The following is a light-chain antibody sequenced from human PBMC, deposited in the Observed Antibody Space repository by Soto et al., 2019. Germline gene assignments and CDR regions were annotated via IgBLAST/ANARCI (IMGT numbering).Light chain of an antibody. V-gene: IGLV2-14*01. CDR2: EVT. CDR3: SSYTNINTRACV. Sequence: QSVLTQHACGSGSPGKSITISCTGTSGDIGSYNRVSWYQQHPGKAPKLIIYEVTDRPSGVSNRFSGSKSGNTASLTISGLQAEDEAEYYCSSYTNINTRACVFGTGTKSPS. J-gene: IGLJ1*01. CDR1: SGDIGSYNR.